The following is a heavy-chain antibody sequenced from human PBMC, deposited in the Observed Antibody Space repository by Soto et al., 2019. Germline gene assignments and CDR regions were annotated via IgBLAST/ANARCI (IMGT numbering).Heavy chain of an antibody. J-gene: IGHJ5*02. V-gene: IGHV1-46*03. CDR2: INPTGGNT. Sequence: QVQLLQSGAEVKKPGASVKVSCKASGYTFASYYIYWVRQAPGQGLEWGGLINPTGGNTDYAQAFHGRINLTSEPSKSTVYIELSSPTAEEPAIYFFTRGWGTGGFDRFDPWGQGTLVIVSS. CDR3: TRGWGTGGFDRFDP. D-gene: IGHD3-16*01. CDR1: GYTFASYY.